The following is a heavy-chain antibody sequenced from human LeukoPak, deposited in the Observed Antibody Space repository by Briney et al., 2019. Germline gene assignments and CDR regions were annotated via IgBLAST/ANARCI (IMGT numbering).Heavy chain of an antibody. CDR1: GFTFSSYA. D-gene: IGHD5/OR15-5a*01. CDR3: ARALSLGAEYFQH. CDR2: ISGSGGST. J-gene: IGHJ1*01. V-gene: IGHV3-23*01. Sequence: GGSLRLSCAASGFTFSSYAMSWVRQAPGKWLEWVSAISGSGGSTYYADSVKGRFTISRDNSKNTLYLQMNSLRAEDTAVYYCARALSLGAEYFQHWGQGTLVTVSS.